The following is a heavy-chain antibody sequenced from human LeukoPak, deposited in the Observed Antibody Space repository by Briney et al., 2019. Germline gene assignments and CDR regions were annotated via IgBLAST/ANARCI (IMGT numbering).Heavy chain of an antibody. CDR3: ARVVSEYYYGSGSQPYYYYGMDV. D-gene: IGHD3-10*01. Sequence: SQTLSLTCTVSGGSISSGGYYWSWFHQHPGKGLEWIGYIYYSGSTYYNPSLKSRVTISVDTSKNQFSLKLSSVTAADTAVYYCARVVSEYYYGSGSQPYYYYGMDVWGQGTTVTVSS. V-gene: IGHV4-31*03. J-gene: IGHJ6*02. CDR2: IYYSGST. CDR1: GGSISSGGYY.